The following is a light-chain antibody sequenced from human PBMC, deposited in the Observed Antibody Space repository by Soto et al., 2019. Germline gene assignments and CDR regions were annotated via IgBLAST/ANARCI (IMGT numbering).Light chain of an antibody. CDR2: RNN. J-gene: IGLJ1*01. CDR3: AGWDDSLHGLV. V-gene: IGLV1-47*01. Sequence: VLTQPPSASGTPGQRVTISCSGGNSNIGTNYVYWYQHLPGATPKLLIYRNNHRPSGVPDRFSASKYGTSASLAINGLRSEDQDNYYCAGWDDSLHGLVFGTGT. CDR1: NSNIGTNY.